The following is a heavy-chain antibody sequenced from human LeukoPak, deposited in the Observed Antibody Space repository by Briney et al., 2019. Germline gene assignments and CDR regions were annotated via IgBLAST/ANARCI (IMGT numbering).Heavy chain of an antibody. CDR3: ANHLEWLNPFDY. J-gene: IGHJ4*02. CDR2: ISGSGGST. D-gene: IGHD5-12*01. CDR1: DGSINSHS. Sequence: ETLSLTCSVSDGSINSHSWSWVRQAPGKGLEWVSAISGSGGSTYYADSVKGRSTISRDNSKNTLYLQMNSLRAEDTAVYYCANHLEWLNPFDYWGQGALVTVSS. V-gene: IGHV3-23*01.